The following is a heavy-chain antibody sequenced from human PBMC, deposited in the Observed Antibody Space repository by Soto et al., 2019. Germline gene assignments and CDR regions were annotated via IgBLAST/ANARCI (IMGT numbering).Heavy chain of an antibody. V-gene: IGHV3-74*01. CDR3: VRSRNDWIGVDY. J-gene: IGHJ4*02. D-gene: IGHD2-21*01. CDR1: GFIFSSYW. CDR2: INTDGSSR. Sequence: EVQLVESGGGLVQPGGSLRLSCEVSGFIFSSYWMHWVRQAPGKGLVWVSRINTDGSSRTYADSVEGRFTISRDNAKNTLYLQIDSLRDEDTAVYFCVRSRNDWIGVDYWGRGALATFSS.